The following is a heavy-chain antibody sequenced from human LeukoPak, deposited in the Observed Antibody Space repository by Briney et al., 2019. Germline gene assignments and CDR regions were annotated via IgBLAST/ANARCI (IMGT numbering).Heavy chain of an antibody. CDR3: ARGSLGVVADYFDY. CDR2: ISSNGGST. CDR1: GFTFSSYA. D-gene: IGHD2-15*01. Sequence: GGSLRLSCAASGFTFSSYAMHWVRQAPGKGLEYVSAISSNGGSTYYANSVKGRFTISRDNSKNTLYLQMGSLRAEDMAVYYCARGSLGVVADYFDYWGQGTLVTVSS. J-gene: IGHJ4*02. V-gene: IGHV3-64*01.